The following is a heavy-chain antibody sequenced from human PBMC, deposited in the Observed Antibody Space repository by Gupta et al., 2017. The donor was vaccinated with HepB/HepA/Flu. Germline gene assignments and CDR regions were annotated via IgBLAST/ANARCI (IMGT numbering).Heavy chain of an antibody. CDR1: GYSFTGQH. CDR2: INPNRGGT. V-gene: IGHV1-2*04. CDR3: ARGGGIALEFDY. Sequence: QVQLVQSGAEVKKPGASVKVSCEASGYSFTGQHIHWVRQAPGQGLEWMGWINPNRGGTNYAQKFQDWVTMSRDTSISTAYMELRSLKSDDTAIYYCARGGGIALEFDYWGQGTLVTVSS. J-gene: IGHJ4*02. D-gene: IGHD6-13*01.